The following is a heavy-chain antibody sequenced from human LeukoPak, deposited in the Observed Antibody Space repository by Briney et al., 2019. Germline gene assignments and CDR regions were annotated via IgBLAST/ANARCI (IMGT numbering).Heavy chain of an antibody. D-gene: IGHD6-19*01. J-gene: IGHJ6*01. Sequence: GGSLRLSCAASGFTFSSYSMNWVRQAPGKGLEWVSSISSSSYIYYADSVKGRFTISRDNAKNSLYLQMNSLRAEDTAVYYCARKGPYSRGRDVWGQGTTVTVS. CDR3: ARKGPYSRGRDV. CDR2: ISSSSYI. V-gene: IGHV3-21*01. CDR1: GFTFSSYS.